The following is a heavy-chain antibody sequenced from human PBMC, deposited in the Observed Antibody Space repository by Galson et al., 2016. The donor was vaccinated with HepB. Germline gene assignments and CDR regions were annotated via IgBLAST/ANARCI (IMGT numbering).Heavy chain of an antibody. D-gene: IGHD1-14*01. CDR1: GYTFNTYN. Sequence: SVKVSCKASGYTFNTYNMHWVRQAPGQGLEWMGIIKPSGGNTIYAQKFQDRITMTRDTSTSTVYMALISLRSEDTAVYYCARELDHSFYFDYWGQGTLPPVSS. V-gene: IGHV1-46*02. J-gene: IGHJ4*02. CDR2: IKPSGGNT. CDR3: ARELDHSFYFDY.